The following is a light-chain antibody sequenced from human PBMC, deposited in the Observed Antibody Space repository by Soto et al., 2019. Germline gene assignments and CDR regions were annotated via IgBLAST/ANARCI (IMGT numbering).Light chain of an antibody. V-gene: IGKV3-11*01. CDR1: QSVGTS. CDR2: DAF. CDR3: QQRSSWPFLWT. Sequence: EIVLTQSPATLSSSPGERATLSCRASQSVGTSVAWYQQKPGQAPRLLIYDAFNRATGIPARFSGSGSGTDFTLTSSSLEPEDFAVYYCQQRSSWPFLWTFAGGTKVEIK. J-gene: IGKJ4*02.